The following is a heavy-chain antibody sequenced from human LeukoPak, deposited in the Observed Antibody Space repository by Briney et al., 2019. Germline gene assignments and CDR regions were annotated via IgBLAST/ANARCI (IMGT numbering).Heavy chain of an antibody. CDR3: ARLYSGSYQGYYFDY. J-gene: IGHJ4*02. CDR1: GDSIRRSPYY. V-gene: IGHV4-39*07. D-gene: IGHD1-26*01. Sequence: SETLSLTCTVSGDSIRRSPYYWGWIRQPPGKGLEWIGSIYYSGSTYYNPSLKSRVTISVDTSKNQFSLKLSSVTAADTAVYYCARLYSGSYQGYYFDYWGQGTLVTVSS. CDR2: IYYSGST.